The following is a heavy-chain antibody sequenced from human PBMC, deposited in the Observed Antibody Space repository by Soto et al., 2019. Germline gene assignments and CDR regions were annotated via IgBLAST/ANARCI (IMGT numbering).Heavy chain of an antibody. CDR1: GYTFTDYQ. CDR3: ARDMTRTVVPYFDF. Sequence: QVQLVQSGAEVKKPGASVKVSCKASGYTFTDYQIYWVRQAPGQGLGWMGWINPDSGDTGYAQKFQGRVTITADKSTSTSYMELSSLRSEDTAVYYCARDMTRTVVPYFDFWGQGTLVTVSS. CDR2: INPDSGDT. J-gene: IGHJ4*02. V-gene: IGHV1-8*03. D-gene: IGHD1-7*01.